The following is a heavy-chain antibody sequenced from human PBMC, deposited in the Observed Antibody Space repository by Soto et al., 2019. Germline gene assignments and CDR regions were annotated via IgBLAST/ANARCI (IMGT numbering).Heavy chain of an antibody. CDR1: GGSISSEGYY. V-gene: IGHV4-31*03. J-gene: IGHJ4*02. CDR3: ARGRGYSYGPYYFDY. D-gene: IGHD5-18*01. CDR2: LYYSGTT. Sequence: QVPLQESGPGLVKPSQTLSLTCTVSGGSISSEGYYWSWFRQLPGKGLEWIGDLYYSGTTYHNPSLRSRLTISGDASKNQFSMKLSSVTDADTALYYCARGRGYSYGPYYFDYWGQGTLVTVSS.